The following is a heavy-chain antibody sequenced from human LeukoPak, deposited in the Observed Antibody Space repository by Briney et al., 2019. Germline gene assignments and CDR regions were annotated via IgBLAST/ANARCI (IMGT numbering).Heavy chain of an antibody. CDR1: GSSFSSYW. CDR3: ARRVYGSGSYYYFDY. Sequence: GESLKISCQGSGSSFSSYWIAWVRQLPGKGLEWMGAIYPDDSSTIYSPSFQGQVTISADKSISTAYLQWSSLKASDTAMYYCARRVYGSGSYYYFDYWGQATLVTVSS. J-gene: IGHJ4*02. V-gene: IGHV5-51*01. D-gene: IGHD3-10*01. CDR2: IYPDDSST.